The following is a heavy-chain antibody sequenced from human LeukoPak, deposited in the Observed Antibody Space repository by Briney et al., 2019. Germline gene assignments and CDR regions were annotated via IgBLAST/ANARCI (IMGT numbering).Heavy chain of an antibody. CDR1: GGSISNYY. Sequence: SETLSLTCTVSGGSISNYYWSWIRQPPGKGLEWIGYIYYSGSTNYNASLKSRVTISVDTSKNQLSLKLRSVTAADTAVYYCARAVWGSRSYYNHFDYWGQGTLVTVS. D-gene: IGHD3-10*01. CDR3: ARAVWGSRSYYNHFDY. J-gene: IGHJ4*02. V-gene: IGHV4-59*01. CDR2: IYYSGST.